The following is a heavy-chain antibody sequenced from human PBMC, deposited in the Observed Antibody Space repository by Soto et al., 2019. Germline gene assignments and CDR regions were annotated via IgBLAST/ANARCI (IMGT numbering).Heavy chain of an antibody. V-gene: IGHV3-30*03. Sequence: QVQLVESGGGVVQPGRSLRLSCAASGFPFTSYGMHWVREGPGKGLEWVAVISYDGSNKFYADSVKGRFTISRDNSKNTLYLQMNSLRPEDTALHYCVAGQYYFDYRGQGTLVIVSS. J-gene: IGHJ4*02. CDR3: VAGQYYFDY. CDR2: ISYDGSNK. CDR1: GFPFTSYG.